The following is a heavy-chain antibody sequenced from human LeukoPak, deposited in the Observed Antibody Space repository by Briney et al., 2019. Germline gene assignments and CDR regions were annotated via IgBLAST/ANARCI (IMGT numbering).Heavy chain of an antibody. V-gene: IGHV1-69*01. D-gene: IGHD5-18*01. J-gene: IGHJ5*02. CDR2: IIPILGTA. Sequence: GASVNVSCKASGGTFSSYAISWVRQAPGQGLEWMGGIIPILGTANYAQKFQGRVTITADESTSTAYMELSSLRSEDTAVYYCARAGEDTAMVLPVYNWFDPWGQGTLVTVSS. CDR3: ARAGEDTAMVLPVYNWFDP. CDR1: GGTFSSYA.